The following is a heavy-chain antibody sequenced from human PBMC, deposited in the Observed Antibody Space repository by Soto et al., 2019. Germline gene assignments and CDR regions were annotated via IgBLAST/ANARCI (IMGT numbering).Heavy chain of an antibody. CDR2: IWYDGSNK. CDR1: GFTFSSYG. D-gene: IGHD1-26*01. CDR3: ARDPLYSGSFHFDY. Sequence: GGSLRLSCAASGFTFSSYGMHWVRQAPGKGLEWVAVIWYDGSNKYYADSVKGRFTISRDNSKNTLYLQMNSLRAEDTAVYYCARDPLYSGSFHFDYWGQGTLVTVSS. V-gene: IGHV3-33*01. J-gene: IGHJ4*02.